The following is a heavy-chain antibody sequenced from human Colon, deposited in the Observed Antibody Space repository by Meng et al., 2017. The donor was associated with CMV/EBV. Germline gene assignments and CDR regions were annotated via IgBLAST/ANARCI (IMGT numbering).Heavy chain of an antibody. D-gene: IGHD3-10*01. Sequence: QVQLHQWGAGLLKPSETLSLTCVVSGGSFSNYYWSWIRQSPGKGLEWIGDIYQSGITNHNPSLKSRVTISIDTSKNQFSLKLSSVTAADTALYYCAGGTYQAWEVLYFWGQGTLVTVSS. J-gene: IGHJ4*02. CDR3: AGGTYQAWEVLYF. V-gene: IGHV4-34*01. CDR2: IYQSGIT. CDR1: GGSFSNYY.